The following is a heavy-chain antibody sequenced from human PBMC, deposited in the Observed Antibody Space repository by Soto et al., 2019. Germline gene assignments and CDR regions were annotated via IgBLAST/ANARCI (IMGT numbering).Heavy chain of an antibody. CDR3: ARDQGFWSGTRLNWSDP. D-gene: IGHD3-3*01. Sequence: GASVKVSCKASGYTFTSYYMHWVRQAPGQGLEWMGIINPSGGSTSYAQKFQGRVTMTRDTSTSTVYMELSSLRCEDTAVYYCARDQGFWSGTRLNWSDPWRHGTLVTVS. CDR1: GYTFTSYY. CDR2: INPSGGST. V-gene: IGHV1-46*03. J-gene: IGHJ5*02.